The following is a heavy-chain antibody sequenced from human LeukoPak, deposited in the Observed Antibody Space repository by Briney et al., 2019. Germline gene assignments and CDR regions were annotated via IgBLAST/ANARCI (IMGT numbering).Heavy chain of an antibody. J-gene: IGHJ6*02. CDR1: GFTFTSYG. CDR2: ISFNVSNK. CDR3: AKDRSLYSSGWYGMDV. Sequence: GRSLRLSCAASGFTFTSYGMHWVRQAPGKGLEWVAGISFNVSNKFYAHSVKVRFTISRDNSKNTLYLQMNSLRAEDTTVYYCAKDRSLYSSGWYGMDVWGQGTTVTVSS. D-gene: IGHD6-19*01. V-gene: IGHV3-30*18.